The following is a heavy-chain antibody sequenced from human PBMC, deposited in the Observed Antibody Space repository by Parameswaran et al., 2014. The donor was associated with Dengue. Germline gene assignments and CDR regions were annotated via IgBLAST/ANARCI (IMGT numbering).Heavy chain of an antibody. D-gene: IGHD3-3*01. Sequence: SWVRQAPGQGLEWMGWISAYSGDTKYAQSFQGRVTMTKDTSTGTAYMELRSLRSDDTALYYCARDAFGGGFWSGSYSGIPYFDLWGQGTLVTVSS. CDR2: ISAYSGDT. J-gene: IGHJ4*02. CDR3: ARDAFGGGFWSGSYSGIPYFDL. V-gene: IGHV1-18*01.